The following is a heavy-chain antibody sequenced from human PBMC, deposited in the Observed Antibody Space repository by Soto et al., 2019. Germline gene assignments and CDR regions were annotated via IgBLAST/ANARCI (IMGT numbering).Heavy chain of an antibody. V-gene: IGHV4-59*12. D-gene: IGHD6-13*01. CDR2: IYYSGST. Sequence: PLEILSLTCTVSGGSIISYYWSWIRQPPGKGLEWIGYIYYSGSTNYNPSLKSRVTISVDRSKNQFSLKLSSVTAADTAVYYCARDRYSSYGMDVWGQGTTVTVSS. CDR1: GGSIISYY. CDR3: ARDRYSSYGMDV. J-gene: IGHJ6*02.